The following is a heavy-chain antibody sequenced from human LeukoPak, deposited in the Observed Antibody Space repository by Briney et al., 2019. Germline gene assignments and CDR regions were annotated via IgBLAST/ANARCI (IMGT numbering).Heavy chain of an antibody. CDR1: GGSISSYY. D-gene: IGHD3-10*01. CDR2: IYYSGST. J-gene: IGHJ6*02. V-gene: IGHV4-59*01. Sequence: SETLSLTCTVSGGSISSYYWSWIRQPPGKGLERIGYIYYSGSTNYNPSLKSRVTISIDTSKNQFSLKLSSVTAADTAVYYCARDTPVGHYYYGMDVWGQGTTVTVSS. CDR3: ARDTPVGHYYYGMDV.